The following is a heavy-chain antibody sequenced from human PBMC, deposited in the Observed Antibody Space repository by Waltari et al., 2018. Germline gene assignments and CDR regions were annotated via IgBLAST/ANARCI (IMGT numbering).Heavy chain of an antibody. J-gene: IGHJ2*01. D-gene: IGHD2-21*02. CDR2: IKQDGSEI. V-gene: IGHV3-7*01. CDR3: AREGDGDSYYWYFDF. CDR1: GFTFSSYW. Sequence: EVQLVESGGGLVQPGGSLTLSCAASGFTFSSYWMSWVRQAPGKGLEWVANIKQDGSEIYYVDSVKARFTISRDNAKNSLSLQMNSLRAEDSAVYYCAREGDGDSYYWYFDFWGRGTLITVSS.